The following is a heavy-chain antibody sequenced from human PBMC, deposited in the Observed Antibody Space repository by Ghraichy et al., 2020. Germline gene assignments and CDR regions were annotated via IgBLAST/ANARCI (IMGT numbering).Heavy chain of an antibody. J-gene: IGHJ4*02. D-gene: IGHD1-26*01. CDR2: IYWDDDK. Sequence: GPTLVKPTQTLTLTCTFSGFSLSTSGVGVGWIRQPPGKALEWLALIYWDDDKRYSPSLKSRLTITKDTPKNQVVLTMTNLDPVDTATYYCAHRGGVIYYFDYWGQGTLFTVSS. V-gene: IGHV2-5*02. CDR1: GFSLSTSGVG. CDR3: AHRGGVIYYFDY.